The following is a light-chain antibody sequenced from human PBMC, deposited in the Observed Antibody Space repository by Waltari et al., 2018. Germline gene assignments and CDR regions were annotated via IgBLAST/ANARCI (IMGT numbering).Light chain of an antibody. J-gene: IGLJ3*02. V-gene: IGLV2-23*02. CDR2: EVN. Sequence: QSVLTQSASVSGSPGQSVTFSCTGTTSDVRNYDLVSWYQQRPGEAPKLMVYEVNKRPSRVSSRFSGSKSGNTASLTISGLQAEDEGDYYCSSFAGSGRVVFGGGTKVTVL. CDR1: TSDVRNYDL. CDR3: SSFAGSGRVV.